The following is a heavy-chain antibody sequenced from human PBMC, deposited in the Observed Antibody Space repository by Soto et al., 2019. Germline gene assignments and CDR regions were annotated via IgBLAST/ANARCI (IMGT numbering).Heavy chain of an antibody. CDR1: GYSFTSYW. CDR2: IDPSDSYT. D-gene: IGHD4-17*01. V-gene: IGHV5-10-1*01. CDR3: ARQVWSDYVLDYYYYGMDV. J-gene: IGHJ6*02. Sequence: HGESLKISCKGSGYSFTSYWISWVRQMPGKGLEWMGRIDPSDSYTNYSPSFQGHVTISADKSISTAYLQWSSLKASDTAMYYCARQVWSDYVLDYYYYGMDVWGQWTTVTVSS.